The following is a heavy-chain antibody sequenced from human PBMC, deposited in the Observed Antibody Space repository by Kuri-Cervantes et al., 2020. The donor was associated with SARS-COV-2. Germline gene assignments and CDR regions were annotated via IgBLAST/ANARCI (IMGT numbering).Heavy chain of an antibody. D-gene: IGHD6-19*01. CDR3: AKDDTPGIAVAGSYYYYYYYMDV. CDR2: IYSGGST. CDR1: GFTVSSNY. J-gene: IGHJ6*03. Sequence: GGSLRLSCAASGFTVSSNYMSWVRQAPGKGLEWVSIIYSGGSTYYADSVKGRFTISRDNSKNTLYLQMNSLRAEDTAVYYCAKDDTPGIAVAGSYYYYYYYMDVWGKGTTVTVSS. V-gene: IGHV3-53*01.